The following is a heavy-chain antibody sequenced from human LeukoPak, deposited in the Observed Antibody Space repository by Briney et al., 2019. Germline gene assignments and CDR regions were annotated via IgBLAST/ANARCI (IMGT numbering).Heavy chain of an antibody. Sequence: GGSLRLSCTASGFTFGDYAMCWFRQAPGKGLEWVGFIRSKAYGGTTEYAASVKGRFTISRDDSKSIAYLQMNSLKTEDTAVYYCTRDRVGATYWFDPWGQGTLVTVSS. V-gene: IGHV3-49*03. D-gene: IGHD1-26*01. CDR2: IRSKAYGGTT. J-gene: IGHJ5*02. CDR3: TRDRVGATYWFDP. CDR1: GFTFGDYA.